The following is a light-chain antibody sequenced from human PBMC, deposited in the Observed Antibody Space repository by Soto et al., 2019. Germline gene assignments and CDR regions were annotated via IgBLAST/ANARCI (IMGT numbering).Light chain of an antibody. CDR3: QQSYSTPYT. V-gene: IGKV1-39*01. CDR2: AAS. CDR1: QSISTY. Sequence: DIQMTQSPSSLSASVGDRVTITCRASQSISTYLNWYQRKPGKAPNLLIYAASSLQSGVSSRFSGSGSGTDFTLTISSLQPEDFATYYCQQSYSTPYTVGQGTQLDIK. J-gene: IGKJ2*01.